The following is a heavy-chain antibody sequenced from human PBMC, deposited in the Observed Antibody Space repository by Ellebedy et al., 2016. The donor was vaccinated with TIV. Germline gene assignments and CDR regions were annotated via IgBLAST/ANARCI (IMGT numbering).Heavy chain of an antibody. CDR2: MSISDTYT. CDR1: GFTFNDYY. J-gene: IGHJ4*02. Sequence: GESLKISXAASGFTFNDYYMSWIRQAPGKGLEWVSYMSISDTYTNYADSVKGRFTISRDNAKNLLYLQMNSLRAEDTAVYYCARVGRDCTITTCYKYYFDYWGQGTLVTASS. CDR3: ARVGRDCTITTCYKYYFDY. V-gene: IGHV3-11*06. D-gene: IGHD2-2*02.